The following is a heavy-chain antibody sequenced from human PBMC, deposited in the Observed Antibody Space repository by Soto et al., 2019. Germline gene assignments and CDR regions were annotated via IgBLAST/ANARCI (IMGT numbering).Heavy chain of an antibody. CDR1: GGSISSYY. CDR3: ARTNSSGYYYVDY. J-gene: IGHJ4*02. Sequence: SETLSLTCTVSGGSISSYYWSWIRQPPGKGLEWIGYIYYSGSTNYNPSLKSRVTISVDTSKNQFSLKLSSVTAADTAAYYCARTNSSGYYYVDYWGQGTLVTVSS. D-gene: IGHD3-22*01. V-gene: IGHV4-59*01. CDR2: IYYSGST.